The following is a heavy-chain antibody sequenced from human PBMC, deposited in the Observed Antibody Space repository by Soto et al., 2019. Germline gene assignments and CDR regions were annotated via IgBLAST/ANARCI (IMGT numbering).Heavy chain of an antibody. V-gene: IGHV5-51*01. Sequence: GESLKISCKGSGYSFTTYWIAWVRQMPGKGLEWVGIIYPGDSDTRYSPSFEGHVTISVDKSISTAFPQWNSLKASDNAIYYCARHSTSASKDYWGQGTLVTVSS. CDR2: IYPGDSDT. CDR1: GYSFTTYW. CDR3: ARHSTSASKDY. D-gene: IGHD3-10*01. J-gene: IGHJ4*01.